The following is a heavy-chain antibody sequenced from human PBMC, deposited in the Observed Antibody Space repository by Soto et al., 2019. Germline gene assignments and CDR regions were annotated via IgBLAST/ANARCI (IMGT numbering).Heavy chain of an antibody. CDR2: ISSSSSYI. V-gene: IGHV3-21*01. CDR3: ARDRIAVAGYGMDV. D-gene: IGHD6-19*01. Sequence: GGSLRLSCAASGFTFSSYSMNWVRQAPGKGLEWVSSISSSSSYIYYADSVKGRFTISRDNAKNSLYLQMNSLRAEDTAVYYCARDRIAVAGYGMDVWGQGTTVTVSS. CDR1: GFTFSSYS. J-gene: IGHJ6*02.